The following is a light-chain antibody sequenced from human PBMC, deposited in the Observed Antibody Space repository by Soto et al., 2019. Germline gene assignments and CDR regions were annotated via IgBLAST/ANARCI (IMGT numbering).Light chain of an antibody. CDR1: SSDIGYYNY. Sequence: QSVLTQPASVSGSPGQSITISCTGTSSDIGYYNYVSWFQQHPGKAPKLIISQVTNRPSGVSTRFSGSKSGNTASLIISGLQAADEAEYYCCCCSYAGSSSFRVLFGGGTQLTVL. J-gene: IGLJ2*01. CDR2: QVT. V-gene: IGLV2-14*01. CDR3: CSYAGSSSFRVL.